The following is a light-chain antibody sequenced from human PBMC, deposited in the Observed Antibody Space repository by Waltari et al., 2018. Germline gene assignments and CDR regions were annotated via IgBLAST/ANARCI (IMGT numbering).Light chain of an antibody. V-gene: IGKV3-20*01. CDR3: QHHVRLPAT. CDR2: GAY. Sequence: IVLTQSPGTLSLPQGERATLSCRASQSANTYLAWSQQNPGQAPRLLVYGAYTRAAGIPDRFSGSGSGTDFSLTISRLEAEDFAGYYCQHHVRLPATFGQGPRWKSN. CDR1: QSANTY. J-gene: IGKJ1*01.